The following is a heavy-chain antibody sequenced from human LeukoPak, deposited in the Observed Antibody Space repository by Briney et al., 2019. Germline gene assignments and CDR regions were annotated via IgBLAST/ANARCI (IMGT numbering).Heavy chain of an antibody. CDR2: ISSSSSYI. J-gene: IGHJ4*02. CDR3: AREGTDCSSTSCSEQVDY. Sequence: GGSLRLSCAASGFTFSSYSMNWVRQAPGKGLEWVSSISSSSSYIYYADSVKGRFTISRDNAKNSLYLQMNGLRAEDTAVYYCAREGTDCSSTSCSEQVDYWGQGTLVTVSS. CDR1: GFTFSSYS. D-gene: IGHD2-2*01. V-gene: IGHV3-21*01.